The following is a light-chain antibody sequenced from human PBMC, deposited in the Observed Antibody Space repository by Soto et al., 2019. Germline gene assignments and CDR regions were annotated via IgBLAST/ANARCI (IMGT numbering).Light chain of an antibody. CDR1: QGIYNY. J-gene: IGKJ5*01. CDR2: AAS. CDR3: HKYNSALLT. V-gene: IGKV1-27*01. Sequence: DIQMTQSPSSLSASVGDRVTITCRASQGIYNYLAWYQQKPGKAPKLLIYAASTLEAGVPSRFSGSGSGTDFTLTISSLGGGGGATYYCHKYNSALLTFGQGTRLEIK.